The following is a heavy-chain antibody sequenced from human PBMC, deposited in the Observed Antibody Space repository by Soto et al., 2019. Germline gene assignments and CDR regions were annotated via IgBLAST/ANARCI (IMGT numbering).Heavy chain of an antibody. Sequence: ASVKVSCKASGYTFTSYGISWVRQAPGQGLEWMGWISAYNGNTNYAQKLQGRVTMTTDTSTSTAYMELRSLRSDDTAVYYCARGIGQTGELSLYLFVGPYYFDYWGQGTLVTVSS. J-gene: IGHJ4*02. CDR3: ARGIGQTGELSLYLFVGPYYFDY. D-gene: IGHD3-16*02. CDR1: GYTFTSYG. CDR2: ISAYNGNT. V-gene: IGHV1-18*01.